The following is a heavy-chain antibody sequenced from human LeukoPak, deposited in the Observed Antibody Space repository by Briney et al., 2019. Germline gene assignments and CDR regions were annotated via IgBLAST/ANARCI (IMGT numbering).Heavy chain of an antibody. Sequence: GGSLRLSCSASGFPFSSYAMHWVRQAPGKGLEWVAVISYDGSNKYYADSVKGRFTISRDNSKNTLYLQMNSLRAEDTAVYYCARPILLLWFGEIDYWGQGTLVTVSS. CDR2: ISYDGSNK. D-gene: IGHD3-10*01. V-gene: IGHV3-30-3*01. J-gene: IGHJ4*02. CDR3: ARPILLLWFGEIDY. CDR1: GFPFSSYA.